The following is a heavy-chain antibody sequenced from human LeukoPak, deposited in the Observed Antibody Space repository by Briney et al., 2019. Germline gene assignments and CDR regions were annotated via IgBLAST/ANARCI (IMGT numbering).Heavy chain of an antibody. D-gene: IGHD1-1*01. CDR3: ARGSNWNDGPPYYYYYHYMDV. CDR2: IYYSGST. CDR1: GGSINIYY. J-gene: IGHJ6*03. V-gene: IGHV4-39*07. Sequence: SETLALTCTVSGGSINIYYWGWMRQPPGKGLEGMGGIYYSGSTYYNPSLKSRVTISVDTSKNQFSLKLSSVTAADTAVYYCARGSNWNDGPPYYYYYHYMDVWGKGTTVTVSS.